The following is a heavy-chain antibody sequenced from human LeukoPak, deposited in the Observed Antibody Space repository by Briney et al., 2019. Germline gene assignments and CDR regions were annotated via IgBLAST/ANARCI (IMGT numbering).Heavy chain of an antibody. D-gene: IGHD2-21*01. CDR1: ASSISGNYY. Sequence: SETLSLTCTVSASSISGNYYWGWIRQPPGKGLEWIGSIYHSGSTYYNPSLQSRVTISVDTSKNQFSLNLGSVTAADTAVYYCARDVGGGRNDYWGQGTLVTVSS. J-gene: IGHJ4*02. CDR2: IYHSGST. V-gene: IGHV4-38-2*02. CDR3: ARDVGGGRNDY.